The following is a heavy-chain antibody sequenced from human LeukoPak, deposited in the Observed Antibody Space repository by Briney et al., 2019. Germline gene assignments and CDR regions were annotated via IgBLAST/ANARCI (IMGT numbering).Heavy chain of an antibody. D-gene: IGHD2-2*01. CDR2: INQDGSEK. V-gene: IGHV3-7*04. Sequence: GGSLRLSCAASGFTFSRHWMSWVRQAPGKGLEWVANINQDGSEKYYVDSVKGRFTISRDNAKNSLYLQMNSLRDEDTAVYFCARDGVAPGIYFDHWGQGTLDTVSS. J-gene: IGHJ4*02. CDR1: GFTFSRHW. CDR3: ARDGVAPGIYFDH.